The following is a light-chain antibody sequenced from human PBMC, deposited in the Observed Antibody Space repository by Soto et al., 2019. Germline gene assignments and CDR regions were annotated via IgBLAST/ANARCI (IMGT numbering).Light chain of an antibody. CDR3: QQSYSTPYS. CDR2: AAY. J-gene: IGKJ2*03. CDR1: QNIRNY. V-gene: IGKV1-39*01. Sequence: DIQMTQSPSSLSASVGDRVTITCRASQNIRNYLNWYQQTPGKAPKLLIYAAYSLQSGVPSRFSGSGSGTDFTPTISSLQPEDFTPYYCQQSYSTPYSFGQGTKLEIK.